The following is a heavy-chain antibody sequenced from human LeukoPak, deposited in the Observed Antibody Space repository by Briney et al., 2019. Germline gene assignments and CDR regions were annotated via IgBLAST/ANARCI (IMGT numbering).Heavy chain of an antibody. J-gene: IGHJ5*02. D-gene: IGHD6-19*01. CDR3: AREDSGYSSGWYRSWFDP. V-gene: IGHV4-59*01. CDR1: GGSISSYY. CDR2: IYYSGST. Sequence: SETLSLTCTVSGGSISSYYWSWIRQPPGKGLEWIGYIYYSGSTNYNPSHKSRVTISVDTSKNQFSLKLSSVTAADTAVYYCAREDSGYSSGWYRSWFDPWGQGTLVTVSS.